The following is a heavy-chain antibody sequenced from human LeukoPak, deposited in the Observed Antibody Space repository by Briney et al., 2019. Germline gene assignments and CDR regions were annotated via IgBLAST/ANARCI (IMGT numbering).Heavy chain of an antibody. V-gene: IGHV4-4*07. Sequence: SETLSLTCAVYGGSFSGYYWSWIRQPAGKGLEWIGRIYTSGSTNYNPSLKSRVTMSVDTSKNQFSLKLSSVTAADTAVYYCARDRMAAAAWFDPWGQGTLVTVSS. CDR1: GGSFSGYY. CDR2: IYTSGST. J-gene: IGHJ5*02. D-gene: IGHD6-13*01. CDR3: ARDRMAAAAWFDP.